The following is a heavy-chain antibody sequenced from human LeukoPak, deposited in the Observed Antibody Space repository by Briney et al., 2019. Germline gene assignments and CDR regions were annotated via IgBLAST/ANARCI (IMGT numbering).Heavy chain of an antibody. CDR3: VRRDTGWNYFDY. Sequence: SETLSLTYAVSGGSINSHYWGWIRQPPGKGLQWIGDIYSTGKNNYNPSLKSRVTISLDTSKSHLSLNLASVLAADTAIYYCVRRDTGWNYFDYWGQAILVAVSS. D-gene: IGHD6-19*01. CDR2: IYSTGKN. CDR1: GGSINSHY. J-gene: IGHJ4*02. V-gene: IGHV4-4*08.